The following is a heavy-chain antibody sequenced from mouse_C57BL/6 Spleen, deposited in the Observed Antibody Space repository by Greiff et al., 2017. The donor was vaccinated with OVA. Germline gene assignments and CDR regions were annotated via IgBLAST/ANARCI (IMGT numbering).Heavy chain of an antibody. J-gene: IGHJ3*01. V-gene: IGHV1-76*01. CDR2: IYPGSGNT. D-gene: IGHD2-4*01. CDR1: GYTFTDYY. CDR3: ARPYYDYDVAWFAY. Sequence: VKLQESGAELVRPGASVKLSCKASGYTFTDYYINWVKQRPGQGLEWIARIYPGSGNTYYNEKFKGKATLTAEKSSSTAYMQLSSLTSEDSAVYFCARPYYDYDVAWFAYWGQGTLVTVSA.